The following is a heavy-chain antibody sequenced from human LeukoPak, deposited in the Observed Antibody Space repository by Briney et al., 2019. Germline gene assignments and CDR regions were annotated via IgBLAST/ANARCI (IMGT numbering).Heavy chain of an antibody. D-gene: IGHD1-1*01. CDR3: ARDKQLDWAHYHYCYMDV. V-gene: IGHV1-2*02. CDR2: INPNSGGT. Sequence: ASVKVSCKASGYTFTGYYMHWVRQAPGQGLEWMGWINPNSGGTKYAQKFQGRVTTTRDTSISTVYMELSRLRSDDTAVYYCARDKQLDWAHYHYCYMDVWGKGTTVTVS. CDR1: GYTFTGYY. J-gene: IGHJ6*03.